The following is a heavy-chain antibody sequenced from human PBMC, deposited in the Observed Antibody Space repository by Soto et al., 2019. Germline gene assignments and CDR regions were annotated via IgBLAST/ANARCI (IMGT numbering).Heavy chain of an antibody. Sequence: QVQLVQSGAEVKKTGSSVKVSCKASGATSSTYSINWVRQAPGQGLEGVGRIIPILALTNYAQRVQGRVTITADKSTSKVYMELSSLSSEDTAVYYCARGYCSGGSCYSPRYNWFDPWGQGTLVTVSS. J-gene: IGHJ5*02. CDR3: ARGYCSGGSCYSPRYNWFDP. V-gene: IGHV1-69*02. D-gene: IGHD2-15*01. CDR1: GATSSTYS. CDR2: IIPILALT.